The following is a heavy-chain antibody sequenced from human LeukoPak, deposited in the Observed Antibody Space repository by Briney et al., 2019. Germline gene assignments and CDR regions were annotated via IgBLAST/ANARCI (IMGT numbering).Heavy chain of an antibody. CDR1: GGSISSSSYY. V-gene: IGHV4-39*07. Sequence: SETLSLTCTVSGGSISSSSYYWGWIRQPPGKGLEWIGSIYYSGSTNYNPSLKSRVTISVDTSKNQFSLKLSSVTAADTAVYYCARDGYNNLDYWGQGTLVTVSS. J-gene: IGHJ4*02. CDR2: IYYSGST. CDR3: ARDGYNNLDY. D-gene: IGHD5-24*01.